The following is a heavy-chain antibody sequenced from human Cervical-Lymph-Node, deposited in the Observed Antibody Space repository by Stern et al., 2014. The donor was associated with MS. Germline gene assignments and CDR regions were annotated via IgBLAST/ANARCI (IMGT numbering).Heavy chain of an antibody. CDR1: GGSINNGDYY. D-gene: IGHD1-1*01. V-gene: IGHV4-31*03. J-gene: IGHJ6*02. Sequence: QVQLQESGPGLVKPSQTLSLTCTVSGGSINNGDYYWSWVRQHPGKGLEWLGSIYDSGATYDNPSLKGRLTISVDTSKRHFSLKLTSVTAADTAVYYCARELSGMYGMDVWGQGTTVTVSS. CDR3: ARELSGMYGMDV. CDR2: IYDSGAT.